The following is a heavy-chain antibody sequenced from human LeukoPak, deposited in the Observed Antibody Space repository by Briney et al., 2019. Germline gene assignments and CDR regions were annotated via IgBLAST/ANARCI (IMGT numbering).Heavy chain of an antibody. CDR3: ARVSWFPGTSYYYMDV. J-gene: IGHJ6*03. D-gene: IGHD1-1*01. CDR1: GGSISSYY. CDR2: IYYSGTT. V-gene: IGHV4-59*01. Sequence: PSETLSLTCTVSGGSISSYYWSWVRQPPGKGLEWIGYIYYSGTTNYNPSLKSRVTISVDTSKNQFSLKLSSVTAADTAVYYCARVSWFPGTSYYYMDVWGKGTTVTVSS.